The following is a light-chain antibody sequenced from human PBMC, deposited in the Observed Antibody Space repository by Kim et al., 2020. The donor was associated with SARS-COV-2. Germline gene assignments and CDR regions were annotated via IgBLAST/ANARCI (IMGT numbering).Light chain of an antibody. J-gene: IGLJ2*01. CDR2: DVS. Sequence: QSITISCTGTSSDVGGYNFVSWYQQHPGKAPKLIIFDVSNRPSGVSNRFSGSKSGNTASLTISGLQAEDEADYYCSSYTSSTTVIFGGGTQLTVL. V-gene: IGLV2-14*03. CDR1: SSDVGGYNF. CDR3: SSYTSSTTVI.